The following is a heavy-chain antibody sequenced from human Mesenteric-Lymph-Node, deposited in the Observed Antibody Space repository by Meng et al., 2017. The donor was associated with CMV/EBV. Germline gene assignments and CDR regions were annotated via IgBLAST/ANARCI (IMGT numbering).Heavy chain of an antibody. CDR2: INPSDGST. J-gene: IGHJ4*02. CDR1: GYTFTRYY. Sequence: SGYTFTRYYVDWVRQAAGQGLERIGIINPSDGSTSYVQKFQGRDTVTRDTYTSTVYMELSSLRSEDTAVYYCARDGSFGDEGYFDYWGQGTLVTVSS. V-gene: IGHV1-46*01. CDR3: ARDGSFGDEGYFDY. D-gene: IGHD3-10*01.